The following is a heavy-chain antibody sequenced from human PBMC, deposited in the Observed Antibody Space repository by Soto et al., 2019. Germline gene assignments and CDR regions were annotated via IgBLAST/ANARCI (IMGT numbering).Heavy chain of an antibody. CDR1: GYTFTRYA. J-gene: IGHJ3*02. Sequence: ASVKVSCKASGYTFTRYAMHWVRQAPGQRLEWMGWINAGNGNTKYSQKFQGRVTITRDTSASTAYMELSSLRSEDTAVYYCARDSPITMVRGVIIMAFDIWGQGTMVTVSS. D-gene: IGHD3-10*01. CDR2: INAGNGNT. V-gene: IGHV1-3*01. CDR3: ARDSPITMVRGVIIMAFDI.